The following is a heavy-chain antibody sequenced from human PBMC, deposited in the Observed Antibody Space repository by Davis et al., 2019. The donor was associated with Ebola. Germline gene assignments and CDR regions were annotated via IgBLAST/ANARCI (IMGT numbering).Heavy chain of an antibody. J-gene: IGHJ3*02. V-gene: IGHV3-21*05. CDR1: GFTFSSYS. CDR3: ARVVAGKIRGDAFDI. D-gene: IGHD6-19*01. CDR2: ISSSSSYI. Sequence: PGGSLRLSCAASGFTFSSYSMNWVRQAPGKGLEWVSYISSSSSYIYYADSVKGRFTISRDNAKNSLYLQMNSLRAEDTAVYYCARVVAGKIRGDAFDIWGQGTMVTVSS.